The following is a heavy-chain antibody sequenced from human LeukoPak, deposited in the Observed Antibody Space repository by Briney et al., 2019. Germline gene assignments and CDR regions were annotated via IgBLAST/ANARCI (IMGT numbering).Heavy chain of an antibody. J-gene: IGHJ5*02. CDR1: GFDISTYS. CDR3: ARVQYYGSGSYDWFDP. D-gene: IGHD3-10*01. Sequence: GGSLRLSCVASGFDISTYSMDWVRQAPGKGLEWLSYISARSTTIYYADSVRGRFTISRDNAKKSLYLQMNSLRAEDTAVYYCARVQYYGSGSYDWFDPWGQGTLVTVSS. CDR2: ISARSTTI. V-gene: IGHV3-48*04.